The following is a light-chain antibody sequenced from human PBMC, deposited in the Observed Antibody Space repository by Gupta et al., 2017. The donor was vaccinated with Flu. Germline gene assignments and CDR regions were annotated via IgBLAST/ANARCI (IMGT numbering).Light chain of an antibody. CDR1: SSDVGGLNY. J-gene: IGLJ2*01. CDR2: KVN. Sequence: QPALTHPVSVSGSPGPSITISCTGTSSDVGGLNYVSCYQQHPGKAPNLMMDKVNNRPSGVSNRVPFSKSGNTASLTLSVLQAEAEAEYYCSSYTSSSTLWVFGGGTKLTVL. CDR3: SSYTSSSTLWV. V-gene: IGLV2-14*01.